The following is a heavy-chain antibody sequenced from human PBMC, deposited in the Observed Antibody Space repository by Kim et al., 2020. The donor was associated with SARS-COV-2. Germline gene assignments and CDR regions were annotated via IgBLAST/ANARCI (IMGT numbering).Heavy chain of an antibody. V-gene: IGHV1-69*04. CDR1: GGTFSSYA. J-gene: IGHJ3*02. CDR2: IIPILGIA. D-gene: IGHD2-8*01. Sequence: SVKVSCKASGGTFSSYAISWVRQAPGQGLEWMGRIIPILGIANYAQKFQGRVTITADKSTSTAYMELSSLRSEDTAVYYCASYNVLMVYAPTLKHDAFDIWGQGTMVTVSS. CDR3: ASYNVLMVYAPTLKHDAFDI.